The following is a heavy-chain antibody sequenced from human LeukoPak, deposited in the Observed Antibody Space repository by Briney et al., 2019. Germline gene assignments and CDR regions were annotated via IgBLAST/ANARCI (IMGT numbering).Heavy chain of an antibody. D-gene: IGHD3-3*01. J-gene: IGHJ6*02. CDR3: ARGNYDLWSGYPGHYGMDA. V-gene: IGHV4-34*01. Sequence: SETLSLTCAVYGGSFSDYYWSWIRQPPGKGLEWIGEINHSGRANYNPSLKSRVTISLDTSKNQFSLKLNSLTAADTAAYYCARGNYDLWSGYPGHYGMDAWGQGTTVTVSS. CDR2: INHSGRA. CDR1: GGSFSDYY.